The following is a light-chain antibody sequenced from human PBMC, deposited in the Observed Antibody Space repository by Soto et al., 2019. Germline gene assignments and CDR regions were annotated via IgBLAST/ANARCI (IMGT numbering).Light chain of an antibody. Sequence: QSVLTQPASVSGSPGQSITISCTGTSSDVGGYKYVSWYQQHPGKAPKLMIYEVSNRPSGVSNRFSGSKSGNTASLTISGLQAEDEAHYYCSSYTSTNTLVFGGGTKL. CDR2: EVS. CDR1: SSDVGGYKY. CDR3: SSYTSTNTLV. V-gene: IGLV2-14*01. J-gene: IGLJ2*01.